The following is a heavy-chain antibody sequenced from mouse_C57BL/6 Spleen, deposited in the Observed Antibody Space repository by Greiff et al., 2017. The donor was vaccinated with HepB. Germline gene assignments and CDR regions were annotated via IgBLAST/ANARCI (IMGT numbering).Heavy chain of an antibody. CDR2: ISSGSSTI. V-gene: IGHV5-17*01. J-gene: IGHJ1*03. D-gene: IGHD2-5*01. Sequence: DVKLVESGGGLVKPGGSLKLSCAASGFTFSDYGMHWVRQAPEKGLEWVAYISSGSSTIYYADTVKGRFTISRDNAKNTLFLQMTSLRSEDTAMYYCARRSNYEYFDVWGTGTTVTVSS. CDR3: ARRSNYEYFDV. CDR1: GFTFSDYG.